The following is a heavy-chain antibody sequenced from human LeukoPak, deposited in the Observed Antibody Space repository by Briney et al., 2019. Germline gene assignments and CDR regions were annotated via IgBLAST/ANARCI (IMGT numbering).Heavy chain of an antibody. CDR2: INPNSGGT. D-gene: IGHD3-10*01. CDR3: ARTMVRGVIFDY. J-gene: IGHJ4*02. V-gene: IGHV1-2*02. CDR1: GYTFTGYY. Sequence: GASVKVSCKASGYTFTGYYMHWVRQAPGQGLEWMGWINPNSGGTNYAQKFQGRVTMTRDTSIGTAYMELSRLRSDDTAVYYCARTMVRGVIFDYWGQGTLVTVSS.